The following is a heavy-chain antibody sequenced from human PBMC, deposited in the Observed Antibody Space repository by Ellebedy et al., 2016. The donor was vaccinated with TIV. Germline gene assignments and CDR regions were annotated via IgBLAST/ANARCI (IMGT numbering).Heavy chain of an antibody. CDR3: ARDSFSYDILTFNWFDP. Sequence: AASVKVSCKDSGYTFTSYGISWVRQAPGQGLEWMGWISAYNGNTNYAQKLQGRVTMTTDTSTSTAYMELRSLRSDDTAVYYSARDSFSYDILTFNWFDPWGQGTLVTVSS. V-gene: IGHV1-18*04. CDR2: ISAYNGNT. J-gene: IGHJ5*02. CDR1: GYTFTSYG. D-gene: IGHD3-9*01.